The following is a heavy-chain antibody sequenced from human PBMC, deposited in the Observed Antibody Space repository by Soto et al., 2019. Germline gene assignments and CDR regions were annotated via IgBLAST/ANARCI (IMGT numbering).Heavy chain of an antibody. CDR1: GYTFTSYG. CDR2: ISAYNGNT. J-gene: IGHJ4*02. Sequence: ASVKVSCKASGYTFTSYGISWVRQAPGQGLEWMGWISAYNGNTNYAQKLQGRVTMTTDTSTSTAYMELRSLRSDDTAVYYCARLRLAVAGTGVYFDHWGQGALVTVSS. CDR3: ARLRLAVAGTGVYFDH. D-gene: IGHD6-19*01. V-gene: IGHV1-18*01.